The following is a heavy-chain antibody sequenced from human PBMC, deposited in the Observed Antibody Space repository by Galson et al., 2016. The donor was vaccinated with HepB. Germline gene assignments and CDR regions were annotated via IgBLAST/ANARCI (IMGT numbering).Heavy chain of an antibody. CDR2: IKQDGSET. J-gene: IGHJ1*01. V-gene: IGHV3-7*01. CDR1: GFTFSSFW. D-gene: IGHD3-10*01. CDR3: AGGWTHYGSGRYYPEYFQY. Sequence: SLRLSCAASGFTFSSFWMSWVRQAPGKGLEWVANIKQDGSETHYVDSVKGRFTISRDTAKNSLYLQMSSLRADDTAVYYCAGGWTHYGSGRYYPEYFQYWGQGTPAIVSS.